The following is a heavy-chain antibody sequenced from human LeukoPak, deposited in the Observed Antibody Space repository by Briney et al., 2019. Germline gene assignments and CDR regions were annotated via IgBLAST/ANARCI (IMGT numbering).Heavy chain of an antibody. D-gene: IGHD5-12*01. V-gene: IGHV1-69*13. J-gene: IGHJ3*02. CDR3: ATDSGNHSGHAFDI. CDR1: GGTFRNYV. Sequence: SVKVSCKASGGTFRNYVITWVRQAPGQGLEWMGEIAPLFGTPNYAQRLQSRVSIAADESTSTAYMELSSLRSEDTAIYYCATDSGNHSGHAFDIWGPGTRVIVSS. CDR2: IAPLFGTP.